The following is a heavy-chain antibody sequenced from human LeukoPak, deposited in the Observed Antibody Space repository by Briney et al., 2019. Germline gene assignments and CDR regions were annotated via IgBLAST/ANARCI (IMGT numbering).Heavy chain of an antibody. J-gene: IGHJ4*02. Sequence: AGGSLRLSCAASGFTFSSYAMSWVRQAPGKGLEWVSAISGSGGSTYYADSVKGRFTISRGNSKNTLYLQMNSLRAEDTAVYYCAKNPGMDPYARFDYWGQGTLVTVSS. CDR3: AKNPGMDPYARFDY. CDR1: GFTFSSYA. CDR2: ISGSGGST. D-gene: IGHD1-26*01. V-gene: IGHV3-23*01.